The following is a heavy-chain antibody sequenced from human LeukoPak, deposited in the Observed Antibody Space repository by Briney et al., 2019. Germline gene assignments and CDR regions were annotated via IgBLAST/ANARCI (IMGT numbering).Heavy chain of an antibody. CDR2: IYYSGST. D-gene: IGHD1-26*01. Sequence: SETLSLTCTVSGGSISSSSYYWGWIRQPPGKGLEWIGSIYYSGSTYYNPSLKSRVTISVDTSRNQFSLKLGSVTAADTAIYYCARHGSITTGAFTYWGQGTLVTVSS. CDR1: GGSISSSSYY. J-gene: IGHJ4*02. CDR3: ARHGSITTGAFTY. V-gene: IGHV4-39*01.